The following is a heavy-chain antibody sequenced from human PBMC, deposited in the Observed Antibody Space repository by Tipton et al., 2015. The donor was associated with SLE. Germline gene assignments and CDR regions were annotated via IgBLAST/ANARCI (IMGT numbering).Heavy chain of an antibody. D-gene: IGHD5-12*01. CDR2: IYYSGRT. Sequence: TLSLTCAVSGGSINDNNWWDWIRQPPGKGLEWIGTIYYSGRTNYNPSHKSRVTISVDTSKNQFSLQMSSVTAADTAVYYCARRAQSGYDSSFRRWGQGTLVTVSS. CDR1: GGSINDNNW. V-gene: IGHV4-4*02. CDR3: ARRAQSGYDSSFRR. J-gene: IGHJ1*01.